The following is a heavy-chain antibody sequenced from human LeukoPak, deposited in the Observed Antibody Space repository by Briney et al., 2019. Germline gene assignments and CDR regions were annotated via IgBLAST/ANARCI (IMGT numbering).Heavy chain of an antibody. Sequence: GGSLRLSCAAPGFTFSSYGMHWVRQAPGKGLEWVAFIRYDGSNKYYADSVKGRFTISRDNSKNTLYLQMNSLRAEDTAVYYCAKDRYYDILTGPFDYWGQGTLVTVSS. V-gene: IGHV3-30*02. CDR1: GFTFSSYG. CDR2: IRYDGSNK. D-gene: IGHD3-9*01. CDR3: AKDRYYDILTGPFDY. J-gene: IGHJ4*02.